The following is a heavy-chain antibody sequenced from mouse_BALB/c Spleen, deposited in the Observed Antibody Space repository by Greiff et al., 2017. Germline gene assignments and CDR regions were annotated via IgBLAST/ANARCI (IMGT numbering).Heavy chain of an antibody. CDR2: ISSGGSYT. CDR3: ARGGLPFAY. D-gene: IGHD2-4*01. CDR1: GFTFSSYA. J-gene: IGHJ3*01. Sequence: EVHLVESGGGLVKPGGSLKLSCAASGFTFSSYAMSWVRQSPEKRLEWVAEISSGGSYTYYPDTVTGRFTISRDNAKNTLYLEMSSLRSEDTAMYYCARGGLPFAYWGQGTLVTVSA. V-gene: IGHV5-9-4*01.